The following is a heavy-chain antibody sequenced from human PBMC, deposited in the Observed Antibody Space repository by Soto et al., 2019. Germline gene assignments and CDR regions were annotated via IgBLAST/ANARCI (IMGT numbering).Heavy chain of an antibody. CDR2: IYYSGST. CDR1: GGSISSGDYY. D-gene: IGHD5-12*01. V-gene: IGHV4-30-4*01. CDR3: ARAFGDYPLNWFDP. Sequence: SETLSLTCTVSGGSISSGDYYWSWIRQPPGKGLEWIGYIYYSGSTYYNPSLKSRVTISVDTSKNQFSLKLSSVTAADTAVYYCARAFGDYPLNWFDPWGQGTLVTVS. J-gene: IGHJ5*02.